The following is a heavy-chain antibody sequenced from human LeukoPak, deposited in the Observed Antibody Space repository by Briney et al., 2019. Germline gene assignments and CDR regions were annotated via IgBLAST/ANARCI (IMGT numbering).Heavy chain of an antibody. CDR2: IYYSGST. CDR3: ARGVLTGYYNDFDY. V-gene: IGHV4-59*11. CDR1: GGSISSHY. D-gene: IGHD3-9*01. Sequence: SETLSLTCTVSGGSISSHYWSWIRQPPGKGLEWIGYIYYSGSTNYNPSLKSRVTISVDTSKNQFSLKLSSVTAADTAVYYCARGVLTGYYNDFDYWGQGTLVTVSS. J-gene: IGHJ4*02.